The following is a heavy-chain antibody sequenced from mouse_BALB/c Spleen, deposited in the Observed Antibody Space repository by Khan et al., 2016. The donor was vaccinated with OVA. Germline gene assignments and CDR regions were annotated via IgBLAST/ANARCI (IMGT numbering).Heavy chain of an antibody. V-gene: IGHV1-7*01. CDR3: TSNGQFDVFVY. J-gene: IGHJ3*01. CDR2: INRSTGYT. D-gene: IGHD3-3*01. Sequence: VQLQESGAELANPGASVNISCKASGYTFTSYGMHWVKQTPGQGLEWIGFINRSTGYTEYKQNFKDMATLTTDKSSRAAYMILSSLTYEASAVYCGTSNGQFDVFVYWGQGTLVTVSA. CDR1: GYTFTSYG.